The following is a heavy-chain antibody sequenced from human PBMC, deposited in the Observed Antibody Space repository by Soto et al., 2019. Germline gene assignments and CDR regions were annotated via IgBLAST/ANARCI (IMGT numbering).Heavy chain of an antibody. Sequence: GGSLRLSCVASGFTFSTDSMNWVRQAPGKGLEWVAHISTSGATRYYADSVKGRFTISRDNSKNTLYLQMNSLRAEDTAVYYCAKDLFPSYSSGYEALFDYWGQGTLVTVSS. J-gene: IGHJ4*02. CDR2: ISTSGATR. CDR3: AKDLFPSYSSGYEALFDY. D-gene: IGHD3-22*01. CDR1: GFTFSTDS. V-gene: IGHV3-48*01.